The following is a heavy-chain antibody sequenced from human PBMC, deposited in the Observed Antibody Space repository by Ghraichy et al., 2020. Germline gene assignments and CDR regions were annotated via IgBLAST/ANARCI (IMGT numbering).Heavy chain of an antibody. Sequence: GGSLRLSCAASGFTFSSFEMNWVRQAPGKGLEWVSYISSSGSAIYYGDSVKGRFTISRDNAKNSLYLQMTSLRAEDTAVYYCARSGFSSGWYSYYFDYWGQGTLVTVSS. CDR1: GFTFSSFE. CDR3: ARSGFSSGWYSYYFDY. CDR2: ISSSGSAI. D-gene: IGHD6-19*01. J-gene: IGHJ4*02. V-gene: IGHV3-48*03.